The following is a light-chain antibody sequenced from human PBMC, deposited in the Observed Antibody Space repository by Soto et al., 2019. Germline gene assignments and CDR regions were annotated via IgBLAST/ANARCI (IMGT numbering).Light chain of an antibody. J-gene: IGKJ4*01. Sequence: DIQLTQSPSSLSASVGDEVTITCRASQGISHYLTWYQQKPGRAPTLLIYGVSTLQSGVPPRFSCGCSATEFTLTISNLQLEDFATYYCQQSYDAQFTFGGGTRVEIK. V-gene: IGKV1-39*01. CDR2: GVS. CDR1: QGISHY. CDR3: QQSYDAQFT.